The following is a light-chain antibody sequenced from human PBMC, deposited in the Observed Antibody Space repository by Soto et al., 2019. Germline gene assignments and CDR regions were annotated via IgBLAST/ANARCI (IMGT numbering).Light chain of an antibody. V-gene: IGKV2-30*01. Sequence: DVVLTQSPPSLPVALGQPASISCRSSQSLVFSDGTTYLNWFHQRPGQSTSRLIYKVSTRDSGARDRCSGSWSGCDLRLKMSRVVGEDVGGYHCIPGSRCGGTCGQ. J-gene: IGKJ1*01. CDR2: KVS. CDR3: IPGSRCGGT. CDR1: QSLVFSDGTTY.